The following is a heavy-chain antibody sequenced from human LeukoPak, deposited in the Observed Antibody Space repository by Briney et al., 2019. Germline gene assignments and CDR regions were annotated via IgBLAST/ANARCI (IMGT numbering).Heavy chain of an antibody. CDR2: ISYTGST. CDR1: GGSISNYY. D-gene: IGHD1-26*01. V-gene: IGHV4-59*01. Sequence: PSETLSLTCTVSGGSISNYYWSWIRQPPGEGLEWIGFISYTGSTNYNPSLKRRVTVSVDTSKNQFSLKVTSVTAADTAVYYCARTIKSGNYYWFDPWGQGTLVTVSS. CDR3: ARTIKSGNYYWFDP. J-gene: IGHJ5*02.